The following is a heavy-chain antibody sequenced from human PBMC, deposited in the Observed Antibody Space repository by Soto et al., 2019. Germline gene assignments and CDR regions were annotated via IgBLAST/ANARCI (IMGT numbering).Heavy chain of an antibody. CDR2: MNQHGSDI. Sequence: GGAPRLSFSAPGFTFSRYWVGRGRPSPGEGLEWVASMNQHGSDIQYVDSVRGRFTISRDNARNLLYLQMNNLRVEDTAIYYCATDTYCPATCYRGHGNWGQGTLVTVSS. D-gene: IGHD2-8*02. CDR1: GFTFSRYW. V-gene: IGHV3-7*03. J-gene: IGHJ4*02. CDR3: ATDTYCPATCYRGHGN.